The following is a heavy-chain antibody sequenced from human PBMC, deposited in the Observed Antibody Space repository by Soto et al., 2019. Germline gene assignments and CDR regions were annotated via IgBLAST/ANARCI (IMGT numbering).Heavy chain of an antibody. CDR1: GGSISSYY. D-gene: IGHD3-22*01. J-gene: IGHJ4*02. CDR2: IYTSGST. Sequence: PSETLSLTCTVSGGSISSYYWSWIRQPAGKGLEWIGRIYTSGSTNYSPSLKSRVTMSVDMSKNQFSLKLSSVTAADTAVYYCARESSPIQPYDSSGYYGRWGQGTLVTVSS. V-gene: IGHV4-4*07. CDR3: ARESSPIQPYDSSGYYGR.